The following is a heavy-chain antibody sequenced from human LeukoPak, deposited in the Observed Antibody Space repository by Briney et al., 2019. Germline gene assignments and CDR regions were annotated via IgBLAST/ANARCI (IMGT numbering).Heavy chain of an antibody. CDR2: INPSGGST. V-gene: IGHV1-46*01. CDR3: ARDCLIAAAGSYFDY. J-gene: IGHJ4*02. Sequence: HGASVKVSCKASGYTFTGYYMHWVRQAPGQGLEWMGIINPSGGSTSYAQKFQGRVTMTRDTSTSTVYMELSSLRSEDTAVYYCARDCLIAAAGSYFDYWGQGTLVTVSS. D-gene: IGHD6-13*01. CDR1: GYTFTGYY.